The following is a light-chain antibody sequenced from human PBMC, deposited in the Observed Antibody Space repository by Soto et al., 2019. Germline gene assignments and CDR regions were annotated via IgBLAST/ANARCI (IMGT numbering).Light chain of an antibody. CDR3: QHYNDWRPMVT. CDR1: RIISIN. V-gene: IGKV3-15*01. Sequence: IVMTQSPGTLSVSPGERATLSCRASRIISINLAWYQQKPGQAPRLLLYGASTRATGIPARFSGSGSGTDLTLTISSLQSDDVAFYFCQHYNDWRPMVTFGQGTRLEIK. J-gene: IGKJ5*01. CDR2: GAS.